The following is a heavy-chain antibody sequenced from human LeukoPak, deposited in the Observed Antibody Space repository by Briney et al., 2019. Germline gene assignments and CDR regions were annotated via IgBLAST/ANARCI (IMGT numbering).Heavy chain of an antibody. J-gene: IGHJ4*02. CDR3: AIFPPYDSSGYLDY. CDR1: GGTFSSYA. CDR2: IIPIFGTA. V-gene: IGHV1-69*13. D-gene: IGHD3-22*01. Sequence: ASVEVSCKASGGTFSSYAISWVRQAPGQGLEWMGGIIPIFGTANYAQKFQGRVTITADESTSTAYMELSSLRSEDTAVYYCAIFPPYDSSGYLDYWGQGTLVTVSS.